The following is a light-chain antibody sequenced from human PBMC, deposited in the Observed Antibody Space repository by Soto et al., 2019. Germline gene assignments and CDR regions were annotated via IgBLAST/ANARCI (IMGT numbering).Light chain of an antibody. J-gene: IGKJ1*01. CDR1: QSISSW. CDR3: QQYNSYSRT. CDR2: KAS. Sequence: DIQMTQSPSTLSASVGDRVPITCRASQSISSWLAWYQQKPGKAPKLLIYKASSLESGVPSRFSGSGSGTEFTLTISSLQPDDFATYYCQQYNSYSRTFGQGTKGGYQ. V-gene: IGKV1-5*03.